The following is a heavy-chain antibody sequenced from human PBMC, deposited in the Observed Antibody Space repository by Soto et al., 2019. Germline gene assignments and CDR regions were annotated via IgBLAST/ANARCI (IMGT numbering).Heavy chain of an antibody. CDR3: ARQEKDGYTHTGWFDP. CDR1: GGSISSSSYY. J-gene: IGHJ5*02. D-gene: IGHD5-12*01. V-gene: IGHV4-39*01. CDR2: IYYSGST. Sequence: SETLSLTCTVSGGSISSSSYYWGWIRQPPGKGLEWIGSIYYSGSTYYNPSLKSRCTISVDTSKNQFSLNLSSVTAADTAVYYSARQEKDGYTHTGWFDPWGQGTLVTVFS.